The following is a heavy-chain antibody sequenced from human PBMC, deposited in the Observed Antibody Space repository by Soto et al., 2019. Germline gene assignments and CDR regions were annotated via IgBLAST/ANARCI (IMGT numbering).Heavy chain of an antibody. CDR3: VRDSGSDETYNWFDP. CDR2: INAANGDT. Sequence: ASVKVSCKASGYTFTSYGIHWVRQAPGQRLEWMGWINAANGDTKYSPKFQGRVTITRDTSASTAYMELSSLRSDDTAVYYCVRDSGSDETYNWFDPWGQGTLVTVSS. J-gene: IGHJ5*02. D-gene: IGHD1-26*01. CDR1: GYTFTSYG. V-gene: IGHV1-3*01.